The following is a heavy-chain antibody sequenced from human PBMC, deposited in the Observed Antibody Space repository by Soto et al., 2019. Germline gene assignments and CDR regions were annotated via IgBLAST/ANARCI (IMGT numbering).Heavy chain of an antibody. D-gene: IGHD6-19*01. CDR2: IGSRGDRT. CDR3: AKDLIYGYNSGRPFDS. CDR1: GFTFSSFA. V-gene: IGHV3-23*01. J-gene: IGHJ4*02. Sequence: EVQLLESGGGLVQPGGSLRLSCAASGFTFSSFAMSWVRQAPGKGLEWVSAIGSRGDRTYYADSVKGRFTISRDNSKNTLSLQMNSLRAEDTAVYYCAKDLIYGYNSGRPFDSWGQGTLVTVSS.